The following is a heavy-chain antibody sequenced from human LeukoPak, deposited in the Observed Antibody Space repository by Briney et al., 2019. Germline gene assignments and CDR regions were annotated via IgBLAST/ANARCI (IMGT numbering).Heavy chain of an antibody. Sequence: GASVKVSCKASGGTFSSYAISWVRQAPGQGLEWMGGIIPIFGTANYAQKFQGRVTITAGESTSTAYMELSSLRSEDTAVYYCARDHGDILTGYFDYWGQGTLVTVSS. CDR1: GGTFSSYA. V-gene: IGHV1-69*13. CDR3: ARDHGDILTGYFDY. D-gene: IGHD3-9*01. CDR2: IIPIFGTA. J-gene: IGHJ4*02.